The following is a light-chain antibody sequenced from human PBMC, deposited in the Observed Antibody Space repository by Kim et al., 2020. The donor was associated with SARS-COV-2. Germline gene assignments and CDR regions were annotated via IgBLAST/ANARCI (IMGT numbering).Light chain of an antibody. CDR3: AAWDDSLIGPV. CDR1: TSNIGSNY. Sequence: ELNQPPSASGTPGQRVTISCSGSTSNIGSNYVYWYQQFPGTAPKLLIYDSNQRPSGVPDRFSGSKSDTSASLAISGLRSEDEADYYCAAWDDSLIGPVFGGGTQLTVL. V-gene: IGLV1-47*01. J-gene: IGLJ2*01. CDR2: DSN.